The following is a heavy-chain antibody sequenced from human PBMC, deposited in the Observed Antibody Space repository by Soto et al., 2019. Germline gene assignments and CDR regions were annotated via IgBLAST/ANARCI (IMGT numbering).Heavy chain of an antibody. V-gene: IGHV4-31*03. Sequence: QVQLQESGPELVKPSQTLSLTCSVSGGSITTNGHYWTWIRQHPGQGLEWIAYIYYTGNSYLNPSLKCRXSXPVDTSKNQFSLELRSVTAADTAVYYCARAQWGFDSWGQGTLVTVSS. CDR2: IYYTGNS. J-gene: IGHJ4*02. CDR1: GGSITTNGHY. CDR3: ARAQWGFDS. D-gene: IGHD6-19*01.